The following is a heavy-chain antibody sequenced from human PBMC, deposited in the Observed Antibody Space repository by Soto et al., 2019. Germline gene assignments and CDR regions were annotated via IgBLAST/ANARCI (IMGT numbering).Heavy chain of an antibody. CDR2: INHSGST. Sequence: SETLSLTCAVYGGSFSGYYWSWIRQPPGKGLEWIGEINHSGSTNYNPSLKSRVTISVETSKNQFSLKLSSVTAADTAVYYCARGDMELSGFVVVVAVYFDYWGQGTLVTVSS. CDR1: GGSFSGYY. V-gene: IGHV4-34*01. J-gene: IGHJ4*02. CDR3: ARGDMELSGFVVVVAVYFDY. D-gene: IGHD2-15*01.